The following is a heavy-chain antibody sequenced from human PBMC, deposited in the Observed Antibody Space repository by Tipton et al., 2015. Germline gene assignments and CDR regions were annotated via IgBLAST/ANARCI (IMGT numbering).Heavy chain of an antibody. CDR3: ARLMGQQLVGPYYYGMDV. J-gene: IGHJ6*02. D-gene: IGHD6-13*01. CDR2: ISPYNGDA. CDR1: GYTFTSFD. V-gene: IGHV1-18*01. Sequence: QLVQSGAELKKPGASVKVSCKTSGYTFTSFDITWVRQAPGQGLECMGWISPYNGDANYAHNVQGRVTMTTDTSTSTAYMELRSRRSDDTAVYYCARLMGQQLVGPYYYGMDVWGQGTTVTVSS.